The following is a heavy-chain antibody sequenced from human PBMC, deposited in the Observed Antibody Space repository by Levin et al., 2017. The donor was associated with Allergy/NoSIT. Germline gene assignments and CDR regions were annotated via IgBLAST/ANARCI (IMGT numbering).Heavy chain of an antibody. CDR1: GFSFDNYA. CDR3: AKATAWAKYYFDY. J-gene: IGHJ4*02. Sequence: GGSLRLSCAASGFSFDNYAMNWVRQAPGKGLEWVSGISGSGGSTFYADSVKGRFTISRDSSKNTLYLQMNSLRADDTAVYYCAKATAWAKYYFDYWGQGTLVTVSS. V-gene: IGHV3-23*01. D-gene: IGHD4/OR15-4a*01. CDR2: ISGSGGST.